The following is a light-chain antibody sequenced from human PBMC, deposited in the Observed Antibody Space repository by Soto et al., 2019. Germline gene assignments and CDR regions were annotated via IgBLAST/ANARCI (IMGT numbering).Light chain of an antibody. CDR3: SSYTSSSTHL. Sequence: QSALTQPASVSGSPGQSITISCTGTSSDVGDYGYVSWYQQHPDKAPKLMIYDVSNRPSGVSDRFSGSKSGNTASLTISGLQAEDEADYYCSSYTSSSTHLFGTGTKVTVL. CDR1: SSDVGDYGY. V-gene: IGLV2-14*03. CDR2: DVS. J-gene: IGLJ1*01.